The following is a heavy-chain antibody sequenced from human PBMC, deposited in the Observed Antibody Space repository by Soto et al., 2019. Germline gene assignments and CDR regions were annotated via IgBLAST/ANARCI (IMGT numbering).Heavy chain of an antibody. V-gene: IGHV6-1*01. J-gene: IGHJ6*02. CDR1: GDIVSSNSAA. D-gene: IGHD1-26*01. CDR2: TYYRSKWYN. Sequence: SRTLSLTCAISGDIVSSNSAAWNWIRQSPSRGLEWLGRTYYRSKWYNDYAVSVKGRISINPDTSKNLFSLQLNSVTPEDTAVYYCARDRKVGFVMDVWGQGTTVTVSS. CDR3: ARDRKVGFVMDV.